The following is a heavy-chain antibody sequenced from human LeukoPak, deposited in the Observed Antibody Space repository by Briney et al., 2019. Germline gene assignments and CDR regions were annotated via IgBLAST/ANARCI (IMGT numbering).Heavy chain of an antibody. CDR2: IKQDGSEK. CDR1: GFTLSSYW. CDR3: ARYETSGYYPHYHYYGMDV. Sequence: GGSLRLSCAVSGFTLSSYWMSWVRQAPGKGLEWVANIKQDGSEKYYVDSVKGRFTISRDNAKNSLYLQMNSLRAEDTAVYYCARYETSGYYPHYHYYGMDVWGQGTTVTVSS. J-gene: IGHJ6*02. D-gene: IGHD3-3*01. V-gene: IGHV3-7*01.